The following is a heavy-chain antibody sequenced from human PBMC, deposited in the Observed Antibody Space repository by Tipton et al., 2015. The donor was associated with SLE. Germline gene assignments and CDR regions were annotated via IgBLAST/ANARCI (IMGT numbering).Heavy chain of an antibody. Sequence: QLVQSGPEVKKPGESLKISCKGSGYSFTTYWVAWVRQMPGKGLEWMGIIYPDDSDTRYSPSFLGQVTISADKSISTAYLQWSSLKASDTAMYYCARGEVAADYFDYWGQGTLAAVSS. CDR3: ARGEVAADYFDY. J-gene: IGHJ4*02. CDR1: GYSFTTYW. D-gene: IGHD6-13*01. CDR2: IYPDDSDT. V-gene: IGHV5-51*03.